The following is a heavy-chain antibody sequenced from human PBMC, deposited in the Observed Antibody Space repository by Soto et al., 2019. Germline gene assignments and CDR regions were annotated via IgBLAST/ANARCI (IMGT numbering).Heavy chain of an antibody. CDR1: GFTFSSHS. CDR2: IYRSSVFRFGPNE. CDR3: AREFSSQLTLDY. Sequence: TGGSLRLSCAASGFTFSSHSMNWVRQAPGKGLEWVASIYRSSVFRFGPNEFYADSVRGRFIISRDNTNNLVFLQMDSLRVEDTAVYYCAREFSSQLTLDYWGQGTLVTVSS. D-gene: IGHD3-9*01. V-gene: IGHV3-21*01. J-gene: IGHJ4*02.